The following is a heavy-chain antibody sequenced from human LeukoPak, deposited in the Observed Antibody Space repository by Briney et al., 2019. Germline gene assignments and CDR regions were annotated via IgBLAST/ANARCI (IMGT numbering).Heavy chain of an antibody. D-gene: IGHD3-22*01. J-gene: IGHJ6*03. CDR2: ISSSSSYI. Sequence: PGGSLRLSCAASGFTLSSYSMNWVRQAPGKGLEWVSSISSSSSYIYYADSVKGRFTISRDNAKNSLYLQMNSLRAEDTAVYYCAKTYDSSGYYSPLYYYYYMDVWGKGTTVTISS. V-gene: IGHV3-21*01. CDR1: GFTLSSYS. CDR3: AKTYDSSGYYSPLYYYYYMDV.